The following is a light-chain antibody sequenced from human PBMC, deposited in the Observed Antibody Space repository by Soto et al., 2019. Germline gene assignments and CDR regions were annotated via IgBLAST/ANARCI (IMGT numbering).Light chain of an antibody. Sequence: EIEMTQSPATLSVSPGERATLSCRASQSVSSNLAWYQQKPGQAPGLLIYGASTRATGIPARFSGSGSGTEFTLTISSLQSEDFAVYYCQQCGSLPGTFGQGTRVDIK. V-gene: IGKV3-15*01. CDR1: QSVSSN. CDR3: QQCGSLPGT. J-gene: IGKJ1*01. CDR2: GAS.